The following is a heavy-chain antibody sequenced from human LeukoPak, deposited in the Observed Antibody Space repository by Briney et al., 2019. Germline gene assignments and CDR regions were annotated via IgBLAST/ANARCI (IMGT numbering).Heavy chain of an antibody. J-gene: IGHJ6*02. V-gene: IGHV3-23*01. Sequence: GGSLRLSCAASGFTFSSYAMSWVRQAPGKGLEWVSAISGSGGSTYYADSVKGRFTISRDNSKNTLYLQMNSLRAEDTAVYYCAREGPYYDSSGYQVHYYGMDVWGQGTTVTVSS. D-gene: IGHD3-22*01. CDR1: GFTFSSYA. CDR2: ISGSGGST. CDR3: AREGPYYDSSGYQVHYYGMDV.